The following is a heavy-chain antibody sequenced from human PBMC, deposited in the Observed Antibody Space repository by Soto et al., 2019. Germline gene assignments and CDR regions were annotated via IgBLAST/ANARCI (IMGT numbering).Heavy chain of an antibody. J-gene: IGHJ3*02. CDR3: AARTAIRDFDWNSLRYGFRT. CDR1: GFTFSTST. V-gene: IGHV1-58*02. CDR2: IVAVSGNT. Sequence: AASVKVSCKTSGFTFSTSTMQWVRQARGQPLEWIGWIVAVSGNTKYAQKFQERVTITRDMSTNTAYMELSSLSSEDTALYYCAARTAIRDFDWNSLRYGFRTWAQGTMVT. D-gene: IGHD3-9*01.